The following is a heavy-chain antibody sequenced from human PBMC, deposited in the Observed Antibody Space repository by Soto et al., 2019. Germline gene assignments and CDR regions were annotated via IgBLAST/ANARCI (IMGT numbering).Heavy chain of an antibody. CDR1: GGTFSSYR. CDR2: IVPIYRTE. V-gene: IGHV1-69*01. J-gene: IGHJ4*02. CDR3: VRDSGAKLSRS. D-gene: IGHD6-13*01. Sequence: SVKVSCKASGGTFSSYRINWVRQAPGQGLEWVGGIVPIYRTEYYAQKFQGRVTITADESARTSYMELRSLKSQDTAVYYCVRDSGAKLSRSWGQGTLVTVSS.